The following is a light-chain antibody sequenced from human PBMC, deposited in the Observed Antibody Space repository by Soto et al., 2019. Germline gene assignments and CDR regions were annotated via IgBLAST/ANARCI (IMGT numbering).Light chain of an antibody. CDR2: DAS. Sequence: EMVLTQSPATLSLSPGERATLSGRASQSVSSYLAWYQQKPGQAPRLLIYDASNRATGIPARFSGSGSGTDFTLTISSLQPEDFAVYYCQQRSKWPSTFGGGTKVEIK. CDR3: QQRSKWPST. J-gene: IGKJ4*01. CDR1: QSVSSY. V-gene: IGKV3-11*01.